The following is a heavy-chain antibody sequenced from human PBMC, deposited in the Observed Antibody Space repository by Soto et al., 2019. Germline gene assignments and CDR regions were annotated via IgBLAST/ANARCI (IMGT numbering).Heavy chain of an antibody. Sequence: EVQLVESGGGLVQPGGSLRLSCAASGFTFSSYWMHWVRQAPGKGLVWVSRINSDGSSTSYADSVKGRFTISRDNAKNALYRQMNSLRAEDTAVYYCARGWIAAAGIDYWGQGTLVTVSS. D-gene: IGHD6-13*01. CDR3: ARGWIAAAGIDY. V-gene: IGHV3-74*01. J-gene: IGHJ4*02. CDR1: GFTFSSYW. CDR2: INSDGSST.